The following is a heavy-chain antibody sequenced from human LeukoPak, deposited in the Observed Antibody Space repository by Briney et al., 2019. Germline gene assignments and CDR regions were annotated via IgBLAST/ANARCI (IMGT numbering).Heavy chain of an antibody. D-gene: IGHD2-15*01. CDR3: CGSLPLYLNWFDP. CDR1: GFTFSTYG. J-gene: IGHJ5*02. CDR2: IWYDGSNK. V-gene: IGHV3-33*01. Sequence: GGSLRLSCAASGFTFSTYGMHWVRQAPGKGLEWVAVIWYDGSNKYYADSVKGRFTISRDNSKNTLYLQMNSLRAEDTAVYYCCGSLPLYLNWFDPWGQGTLVTVSS.